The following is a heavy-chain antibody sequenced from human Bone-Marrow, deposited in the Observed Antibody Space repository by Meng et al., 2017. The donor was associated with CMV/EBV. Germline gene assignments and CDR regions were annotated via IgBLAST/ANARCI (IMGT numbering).Heavy chain of an antibody. CDR3: ARVMVEARGIDGFDI. V-gene: IGHV1-46*01. D-gene: IGHD2-15*01. J-gene: IGHJ3*02. CDR1: GYTFTSYY. Sequence: ASVKVSCKASGYTFTSYYMHWVRQAPGQGLEWMGIINPSGGSTSYAQKFQGRVTMTRDTSTSTVYMELSSLRSEDTAVYYCARVMVEARGIDGFDIWGQGTMVTVSS. CDR2: INPSGGST.